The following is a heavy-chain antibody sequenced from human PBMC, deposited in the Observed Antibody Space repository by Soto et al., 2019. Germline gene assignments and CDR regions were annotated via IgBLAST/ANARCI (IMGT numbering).Heavy chain of an antibody. V-gene: IGHV2-5*01. J-gene: IGHJ6*02. CDR1: GFSLSTSGVG. CDR3: ARYDFWSGYPQQYYYGMDV. CDR2: IYWNDDK. D-gene: IGHD3-3*01. Sequence: QITLKESGPTLVKPTQTLTLTCTFSGFSLSTSGVGVGWIRQPPGKALEWLALIYWNDDKRYSPSLKSRLTITKDTSKNQVVLTMTNMDPVDTATYYCARYDFWSGYPQQYYYGMDVWGQGTTVTVSS.